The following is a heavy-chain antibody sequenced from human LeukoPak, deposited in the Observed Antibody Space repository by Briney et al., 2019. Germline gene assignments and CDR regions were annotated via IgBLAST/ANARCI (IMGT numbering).Heavy chain of an antibody. CDR2: ISGSGDST. Sequence: GGSLRLSCAASGFTFSSYAMSWVRQAPGKGLEWVSAISGSGDSTYYADSVKGRFTISRDNSKNTLYLQMNSLRAEDTAVYYCARGVTLTTIFGVVITPYYFDYWGQGTLVTVSS. CDR1: GFTFSSYA. J-gene: IGHJ4*02. CDR3: ARGVTLTTIFGVVITPYYFDY. D-gene: IGHD3-3*01. V-gene: IGHV3-23*01.